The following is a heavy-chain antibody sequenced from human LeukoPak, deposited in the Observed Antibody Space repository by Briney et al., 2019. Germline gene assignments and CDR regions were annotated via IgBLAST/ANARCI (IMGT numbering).Heavy chain of an antibody. CDR2: ISGSGGST. J-gene: IGHJ6*03. CDR3: AKLGYSSSWYVDYYYYYMDV. Sequence: GGSLRLSCEASGFTFKNAWMSWVRQAPGKGLEWVSAISGSGGSTYYADSVKGRFTISRDNSKNTLYLQMNSLRAEDTAVYYCAKLGYSSSWYVDYYYYYMDVWGKGTTVTISS. CDR1: GFTFKNAW. D-gene: IGHD6-13*01. V-gene: IGHV3-23*01.